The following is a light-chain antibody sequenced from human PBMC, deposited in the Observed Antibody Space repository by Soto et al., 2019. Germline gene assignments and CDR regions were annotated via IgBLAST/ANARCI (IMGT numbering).Light chain of an antibody. CDR3: QQYKDYVYT. CDR1: QTVERW. J-gene: IGKJ2*01. Sequence: GDRVIITCRASQTVERWMAWYQQKTGKAPKLLISDVSTLERGVPSRFSGSGSATEFTLTISGLQPDDFATYYCQQYKDYVYTFGQGTKVESK. V-gene: IGKV1-5*01. CDR2: DVS.